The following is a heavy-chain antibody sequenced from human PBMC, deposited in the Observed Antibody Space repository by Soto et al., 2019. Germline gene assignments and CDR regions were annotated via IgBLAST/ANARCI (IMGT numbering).Heavy chain of an antibody. D-gene: IGHD3-10*01. Sequence: QLQLQESGPGLVKPSETLSLTCTVSGGSISSSSYYWGWIRRPPGKGLEWIGSIYYSGSTYYNPSLKSRVTISVDTSKNQFSLKLSSVTAADTAVYYCASRWNYYGSGSYLNYWGQGTLVTVSS. J-gene: IGHJ4*02. CDR2: IYYSGST. V-gene: IGHV4-39*01. CDR1: GGSISSSSYY. CDR3: ASRWNYYGSGSYLNY.